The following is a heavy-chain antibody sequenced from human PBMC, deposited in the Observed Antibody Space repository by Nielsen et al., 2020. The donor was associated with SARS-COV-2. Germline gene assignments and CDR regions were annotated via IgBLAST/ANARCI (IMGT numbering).Heavy chain of an antibody. V-gene: IGHV3-48*02. Sequence: GESLKISCAASGFTFSSYSMNWVRQDPGKGLEWVSYISSSSSTIYYADSVKGRFTISRDNAKNSLYLQMNSLRDEDTAVYYCARVIAVAGMNYLYFDLWGRGTLVTVSS. CDR1: GFTFSSYS. CDR3: ARVIAVAGMNYLYFDL. J-gene: IGHJ2*01. D-gene: IGHD6-19*01. CDR2: ISSSSSTI.